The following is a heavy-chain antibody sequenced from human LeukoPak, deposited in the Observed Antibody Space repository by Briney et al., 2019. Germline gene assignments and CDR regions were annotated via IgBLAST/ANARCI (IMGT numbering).Heavy chain of an antibody. Sequence: GGSLRLSCAASGFTFSSYAMSWVRQAPGKGLEWVSAISGSGGSTYYADSVKGRFTISRDNSKNTLYLQMNSLRAEDTAVYYCAGDRAAGVIRVVYYYGMDVWGQGTTVTVSS. J-gene: IGHJ6*02. CDR1: GFTFSSYA. CDR3: AGDRAAGVIRVVYYYGMDV. CDR2: ISGSGGST. D-gene: IGHD3-10*01. V-gene: IGHV3-23*01.